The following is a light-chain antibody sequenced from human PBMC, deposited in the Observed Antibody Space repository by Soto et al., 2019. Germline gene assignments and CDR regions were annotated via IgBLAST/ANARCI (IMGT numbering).Light chain of an antibody. Sequence: DIQMTQSPSSLSASVGDRVTITCRASQSINRFLNWYQQKPGKAPKALINVASSLQGWVPSRFSGSGSGTDFNLTISSLRPEDFATYYWQQSFTTPLTFGGGTKVEIK. CDR2: VAS. V-gene: IGKV1-39*01. J-gene: IGKJ4*01. CDR3: QQSFTTPLT. CDR1: QSINRF.